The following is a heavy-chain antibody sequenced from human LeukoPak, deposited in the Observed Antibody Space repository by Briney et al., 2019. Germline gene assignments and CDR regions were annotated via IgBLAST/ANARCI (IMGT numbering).Heavy chain of an antibody. D-gene: IGHD3-10*01. V-gene: IGHV3-33*01. CDR2: IWYDGSNK. J-gene: IGHJ4*02. CDR1: GFTFSSYG. CDR3: ARDPGSLYYFDY. Sequence: PGRSLRLSCAASGFTFSSYGMHWVRQAPGKGLEWVAVIWYDGSNKYYADSAKGRFTISRDNTKNTLYLQMNSLRAEDTAVYYCARDPGSLYYFDYWGQGTLVTVSS.